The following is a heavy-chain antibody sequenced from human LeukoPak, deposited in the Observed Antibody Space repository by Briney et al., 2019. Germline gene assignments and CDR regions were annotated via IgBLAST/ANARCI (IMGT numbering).Heavy chain of an antibody. D-gene: IGHD5-24*01. CDR1: GGSVSSGIHY. V-gene: IGHV4-61*01. CDR3: ARAHRDGYNHASYFDY. CDR2: VYYSGST. J-gene: IGHJ4*02. Sequence: SETLSRTCTVSGGSVSSGIHYWSWIRQPPGKGLEWIGYVYYSGSTNYNPPLKSRITISVDTSKNQFSLRLSSVAAADTAVYYCARAHRDGYNHASYFDYWGQGTLVTVSS.